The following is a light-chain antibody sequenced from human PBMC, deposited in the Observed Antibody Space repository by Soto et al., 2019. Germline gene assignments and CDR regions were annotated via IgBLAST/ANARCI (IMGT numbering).Light chain of an antibody. CDR1: QSLRSTS. J-gene: IGKJ1*01. V-gene: IGKV3-20*01. Sequence: IVLTQSPRTLSLSPGERATLSCRASQSLRSTSLAWYQPKPGQAPRLLISGASTRAADIPDRFSGSGSGIDFTLTIGRLEPEDLAVYYCQQYDSSPRTFGQGNKVENK. CDR2: GAS. CDR3: QQYDSSPRT.